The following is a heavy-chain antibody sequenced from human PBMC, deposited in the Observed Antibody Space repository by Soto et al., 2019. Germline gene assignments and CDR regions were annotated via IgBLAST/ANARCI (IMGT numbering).Heavy chain of an antibody. V-gene: IGHV3-30-3*01. CDR2: ISYDGSNK. CDR1: GITFSSYA. J-gene: IGHJ6*02. Sequence: SWASSGITFSSYAMHLVLQAPGKGLEWVAVISYDGSNKYYADSVKGRFTISRDNSKNTLYLQMNSLRAEDTAVYYCARDRGYYDSSGYWGDYYYYYYGMDVWGQGTTVTVSS. CDR3: ARDRGYYDSSGYWGDYYYYYYGMDV. D-gene: IGHD3-22*01.